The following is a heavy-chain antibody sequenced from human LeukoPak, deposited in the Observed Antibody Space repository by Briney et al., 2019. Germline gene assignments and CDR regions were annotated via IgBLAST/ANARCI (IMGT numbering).Heavy chain of an antibody. CDR2: IRTKSDGETV. Sequence: GGSLRLSCTASGFTFSSACLSWVRQAPGKGLEWVGRIRTKSDGETVDYAAPVKGRFTISRDDSKNTLFLQMNSLKTEDTAVYYCATPALGRRLYYYDYWGQGTLVTVSP. CDR1: GFTFSSAC. D-gene: IGHD3-16*01. J-gene: IGHJ4*02. V-gene: IGHV3-15*07. CDR3: ATPALGRRLYYYDY.